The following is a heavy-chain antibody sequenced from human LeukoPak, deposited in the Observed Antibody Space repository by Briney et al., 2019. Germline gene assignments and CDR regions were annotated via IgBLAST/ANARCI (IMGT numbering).Heavy chain of an antibody. V-gene: IGHV1-3*01. CDR3: ARDKNYYDSSGYYP. Sequence: ASVKVSCKASGHTFTSYAMHWVRQAPGQRLEWMGWINAGNGNTKYSQKFQGRVTITRDTSASTAYMELSSLRSEDTAVYYCARDKNYYDSSGYYPWGQGTLVTVSS. J-gene: IGHJ5*02. CDR1: GHTFTSYA. D-gene: IGHD3-22*01. CDR2: INAGNGNT.